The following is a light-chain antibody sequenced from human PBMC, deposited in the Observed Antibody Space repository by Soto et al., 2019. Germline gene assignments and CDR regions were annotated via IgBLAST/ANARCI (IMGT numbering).Light chain of an antibody. J-gene: IGKJ5*01. CDR2: GAS. CDR1: QSVSSNY. CDR3: QQRSNWPPIT. Sequence: SGLTQSPSTLSLSTGERATLSCGASQSVSSNYLAWYQQKPGQAPRLLIYGASTRATGIPDRFSGSGSGTDFTLTISSLEPEDFAVYYCQQRSNWPPITFGQGTRLEIK. V-gene: IGKV3D-20*02.